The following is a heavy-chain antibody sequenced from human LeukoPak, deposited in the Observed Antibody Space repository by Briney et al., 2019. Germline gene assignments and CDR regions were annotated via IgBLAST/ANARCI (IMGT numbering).Heavy chain of an antibody. CDR1: GGTFSSYA. CDR3: ARGQGYCSGGSCQYYYYYGMDV. Sequence: SVKVSCKASGGTFSSYAISWVRQAPGQGLGWMGGIIPIFGTANYAQKFQGRVTITADESTSTAYMELSSLRSEDTAVYYCARGQGYCSGGSCQYYYYYGMDVWGQGTTVTVSS. V-gene: IGHV1-69*13. D-gene: IGHD2-15*01. CDR2: IIPIFGTA. J-gene: IGHJ6*02.